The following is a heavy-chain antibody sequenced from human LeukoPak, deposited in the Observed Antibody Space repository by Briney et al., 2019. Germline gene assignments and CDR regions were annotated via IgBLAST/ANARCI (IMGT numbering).Heavy chain of an antibody. Sequence: SETLSLTCTVSGGSISRSSYYWGWIRQPPGKGLEWIGSIYYSGSTYYNPSLKSRVTISVDTSKNQFSLKLSSVTAADTAVYYCARVNDNFWSGYPLRYYYMDVWGKGTTVTVSS. CDR2: IYYSGST. CDR1: GGSISRSSYY. V-gene: IGHV4-39*01. J-gene: IGHJ6*03. CDR3: ARVNDNFWSGYPLRYYYMDV. D-gene: IGHD3-3*01.